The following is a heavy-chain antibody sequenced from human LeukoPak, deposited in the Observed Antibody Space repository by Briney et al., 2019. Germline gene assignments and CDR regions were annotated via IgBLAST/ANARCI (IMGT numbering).Heavy chain of an antibody. V-gene: IGHV3-43D*04. D-gene: IGHD3-10*01. Sequence: GGSLRLSCAASGFTFDDYAMHWVHQAPGKGLEWVSLISWEGDTTYYADSVRGRFTISRDNSKNSLYLQMNSLTADDTAFYYCTRDTDYGSATNYFDHWGQGTLVSVSS. CDR3: TRDTDYGSATNYFDH. J-gene: IGHJ4*02. CDR2: ISWEGDTT. CDR1: GFTFDDYA.